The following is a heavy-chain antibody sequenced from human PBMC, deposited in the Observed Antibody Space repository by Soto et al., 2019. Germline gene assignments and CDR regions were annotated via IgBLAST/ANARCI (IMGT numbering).Heavy chain of an antibody. D-gene: IGHD3-10*01. CDR3: ATRGPNSTYGSGSSFYFDY. Sequence: ASVKVSCKVSGYTLTELSMHWVRQAPGKGLEWMGGFDPEDGETIYAQKFQGRVTMTEDTSTDTAYMELSSLRSEDTAVYYCATRGPNSTYGSGSSFYFDYWGQGTLVTVSS. CDR2: FDPEDGET. CDR1: GYTLTELS. J-gene: IGHJ4*02. V-gene: IGHV1-24*01.